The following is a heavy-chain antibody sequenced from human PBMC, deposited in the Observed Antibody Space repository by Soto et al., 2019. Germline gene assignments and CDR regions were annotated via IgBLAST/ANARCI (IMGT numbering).Heavy chain of an antibody. Sequence: QVQLVQSGAEVKKPGSSVKVSCKASGGTFSSYAISRVRQAPGQGLEWMGVIIPIFGTANYAQKFQGRVTITPDESTSTSYRAQSSLRAEDTAVYFCARFVIGAYFGYYGQGTLVAVAS. V-gene: IGHV1-69*01. CDR3: ARFVIGAYFGY. J-gene: IGHJ4*02. CDR1: GGTFSSYA. CDR2: IIPIFGTA.